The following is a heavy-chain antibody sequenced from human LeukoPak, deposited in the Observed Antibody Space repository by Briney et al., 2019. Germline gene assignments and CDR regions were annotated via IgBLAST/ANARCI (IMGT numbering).Heavy chain of an antibody. CDR1: GFPFDRYW. CDR2: IKHDGSEK. D-gene: IGHD3-10*01. Sequence: GGSLRLSCAASGFPFDRYWMSWVRLAPGKGLEWVANIKHDGSEKTFVDSVKGRFTISRDNAKNSLHLQINSLRAEDTAVYYCAREGGSGNYYRGYFDYWGQGTLVTVSS. CDR3: AREGGSGNYYRGYFDY. V-gene: IGHV3-7*01. J-gene: IGHJ4*02.